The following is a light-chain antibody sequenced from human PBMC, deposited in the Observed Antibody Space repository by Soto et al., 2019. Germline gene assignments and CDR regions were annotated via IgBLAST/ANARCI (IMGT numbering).Light chain of an antibody. CDR1: QSVSNNY. CDR2: GAS. Sequence: EIVLPQSPGTLSLSPGERAPLSCRASQSVSNNYLAWYQQKPGQAHRLLIYGASNRATGIPDRFSGSGSGTDFTLTISRLEPEEFAVYYCQQYGTSPRTFGKGTKVDIK. J-gene: IGKJ4*01. V-gene: IGKV3-20*01. CDR3: QQYGTSPRT.